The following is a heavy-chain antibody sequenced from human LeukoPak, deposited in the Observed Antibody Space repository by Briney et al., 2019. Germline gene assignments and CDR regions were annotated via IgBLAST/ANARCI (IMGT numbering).Heavy chain of an antibody. D-gene: IGHD3-9*01. CDR1: GGSFITYS. J-gene: IGHJ4*02. CDR2: INHSGST. CDR3: ARGGPLYYDILTAYHPIDY. Sequence: KPSETLSLTCAVYGGSFITYSWNWIRQPPGKGLEWIGEINHSGSTNYNPSLKSRVTISVDTSENQFSLNLTSVTAADTALYFCARGGPLYYDILTAYHPIDYWGQGTLVTVSS. V-gene: IGHV4-34*01.